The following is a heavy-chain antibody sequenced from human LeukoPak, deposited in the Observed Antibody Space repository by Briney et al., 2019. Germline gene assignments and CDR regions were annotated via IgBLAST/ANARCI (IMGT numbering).Heavy chain of an antibody. CDR3: AKYAHGSGTSFDP. CDR1: GFSFSDCW. CDR2: IKKDGSEK. V-gene: IGHV3-7*01. J-gene: IGHJ5*02. D-gene: IGHD3-10*01. Sequence: GGSLRLSCAASGFSFSDCWMSWVRQAPGKGLEWVANIKKDGSEKHYVDSVKGRFTISRGNAKNSVYLQMSSLRAEDTAVYHCAKYAHGSGTSFDPWGQGTLVTVSS.